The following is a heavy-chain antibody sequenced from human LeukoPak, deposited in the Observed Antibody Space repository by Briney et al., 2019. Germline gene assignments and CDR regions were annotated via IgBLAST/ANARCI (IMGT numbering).Heavy chain of an antibody. J-gene: IGHJ4*02. CDR3: ARSPYTYGSLFYLDY. D-gene: IGHD5-18*01. Sequence: ASVKVSCKASGYTFTYYYIHWVRQAPGQGLEWMGIINPSGGSTSYAQKFQGRVTLTRDTSTNTVYMELSSLRSEDTAVYYCARSPYTYGSLFYLDYWGQGTLVTVSS. CDR2: INPSGGST. CDR1: GYTFTYYY. V-gene: IGHV1-46*01.